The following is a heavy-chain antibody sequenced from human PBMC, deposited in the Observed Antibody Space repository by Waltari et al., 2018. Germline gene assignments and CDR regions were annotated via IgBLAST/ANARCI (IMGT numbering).Heavy chain of an antibody. Sequence: QVPLQESGPGLVKPSQTLSLTCTVSGGSISSGGYYWSWVRQHPGKGLEWIGYSYYSGSTYYNPSLKSRVTISVDTSKNQFSLKLSSVTAADTAVYYCARSNYDILTLIDYWGQGTLVTVSS. J-gene: IGHJ4*02. CDR3: ARSNYDILTLIDY. V-gene: IGHV4-31*03. CDR2: SYYSGST. CDR1: GGSISSGGYY. D-gene: IGHD3-9*01.